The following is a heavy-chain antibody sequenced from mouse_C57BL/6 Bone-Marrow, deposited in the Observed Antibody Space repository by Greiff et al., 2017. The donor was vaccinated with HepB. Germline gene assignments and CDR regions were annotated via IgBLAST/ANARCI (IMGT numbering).Heavy chain of an antibody. CDR3: ARGSGFDY. V-gene: IGHV1-76*01. CDR2: IYPGSGNT. D-gene: IGHD3-2*02. CDR1: GYTFTDYY. Sequence: QVQLKESGAELVRPGASVKLSCKASGYTFTDYYINWVKQRPGQGLEWIARIYPGSGNTYYNEKFKGKATLTAEKSSSTAYMQLSSLTSEDSAVYFCARGSGFDYWGQGTTLTVSS. J-gene: IGHJ2*01.